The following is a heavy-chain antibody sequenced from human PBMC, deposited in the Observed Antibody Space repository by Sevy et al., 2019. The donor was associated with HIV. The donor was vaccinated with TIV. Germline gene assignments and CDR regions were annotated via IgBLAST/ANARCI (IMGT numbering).Heavy chain of an antibody. CDR1: AFTFSTYG. D-gene: IGHD1-26*01. Sequence: GGSLRLSCAASAFTFSTYGMHWVRQAPGKGLEWVAFIWSDGSNKDYADSVKGRFTISRDNSKNTLYLQMNSLRAEDTAVYYCAKGGYSGSYSAFDIWGQGTMVTVSS. CDR2: IWSDGSNK. V-gene: IGHV3-30*02. CDR3: AKGGYSGSYSAFDI. J-gene: IGHJ3*02.